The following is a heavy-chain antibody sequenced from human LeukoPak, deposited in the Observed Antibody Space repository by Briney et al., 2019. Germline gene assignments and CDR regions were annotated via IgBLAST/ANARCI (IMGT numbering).Heavy chain of an antibody. J-gene: IGHJ4*02. CDR1: GGSISIGDYY. Sequence: SETLSLTCTVSGGSISIGDYYWSWIRQPPGKGLEWIGYIYYSGSTYYNPSLKSRVTISVDTSKNQFSLKLSSVTAADTAVYYCARRIDTVLDYWGQGTLVTVSS. CDR2: IYYSGST. CDR3: ARRIDTVLDY. V-gene: IGHV4-30-4*08. D-gene: IGHD2-8*02.